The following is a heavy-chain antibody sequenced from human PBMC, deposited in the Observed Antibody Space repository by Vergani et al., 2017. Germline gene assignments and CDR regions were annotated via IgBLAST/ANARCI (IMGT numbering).Heavy chain of an antibody. D-gene: IGHD5-18*01. J-gene: IGHJ4*02. Sequence: QVQLVQSGAEVKKPGSSVKVSCKASGGTFSSYAISWVRQAPGQGLEWMGRIIPILGIANYAQKFQGRVTITADKSTSTAYMELSSLRSEDTAVYYCAREKKLGYSLYYFDYWGQGTLVTVSS. V-gene: IGHV1-69*04. CDR1: GGTFSSYA. CDR3: AREKKLGYSLYYFDY. CDR2: IIPILGIA.